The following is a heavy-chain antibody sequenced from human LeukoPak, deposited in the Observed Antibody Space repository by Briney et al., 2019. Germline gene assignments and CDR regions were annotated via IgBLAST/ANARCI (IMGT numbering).Heavy chain of an antibody. CDR3: ARGAMITFGGVINDAFDI. V-gene: IGHV4-59*01. CDR1: GGSISSYY. D-gene: IGHD3-16*01. J-gene: IGHJ3*02. CDR2: IYYSGST. Sequence: SETLSLTCTVPGGSISSYYWSWIRQPPGKGLEWIGYIYYSGSTNYNPSLKSRVTISVDTSKNQFSLKLSSVTAADTAVYYCARGAMITFGGVINDAFDIWGQGTMVTVSS.